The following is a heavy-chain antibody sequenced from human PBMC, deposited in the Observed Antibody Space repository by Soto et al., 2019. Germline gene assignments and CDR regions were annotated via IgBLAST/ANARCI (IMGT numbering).Heavy chain of an antibody. D-gene: IGHD3-22*01. J-gene: IGHJ4*02. Sequence: PGESLKISCKGSGYSFTSYWIGWVRQMPGKGLEWMGIIYPGDSDTRYSPSFQDQVTISADKSISTAYLQWSSLKASDTAMYYCARPYYYDSSGPGPSGYWGQGTLVTVSS. V-gene: IGHV5-51*01. CDR2: IYPGDSDT. CDR1: GYSFTSYW. CDR3: ARPYYYDSSGPGPSGY.